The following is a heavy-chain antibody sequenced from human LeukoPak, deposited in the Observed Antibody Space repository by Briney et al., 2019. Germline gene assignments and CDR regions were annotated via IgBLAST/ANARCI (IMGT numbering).Heavy chain of an antibody. CDR1: GFTFSSYN. J-gene: IGHJ6*01. Sequence: GGTLRLSCAASGFTFSSYNMRWVRRAPARGVEGVSYISSYSSTIYYADSVKGRFTISRDNANNSLYLQMNSLRDEDTAVYYCVRVGGGNHYSFGMDVWGQGTTVTVSS. CDR3: VRVGGGNHYSFGMDV. V-gene: IGHV3-48*02. D-gene: IGHD2-15*01. CDR2: ISSYSSTI.